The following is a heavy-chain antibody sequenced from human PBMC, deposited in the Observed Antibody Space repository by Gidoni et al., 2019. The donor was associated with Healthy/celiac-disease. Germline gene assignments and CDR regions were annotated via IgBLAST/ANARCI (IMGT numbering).Heavy chain of an antibody. J-gene: IGHJ6*02. V-gene: IGHV1-69*01. D-gene: IGHD6-13*01. CDR3: ATTAGTGNYYYYYGMDV. CDR1: GGTFSSYA. CDR2: IIPIFGTA. Sequence: QVQLVQSGAEVKKPGSSVKVSCKASGGTFSSYAISWVRQAPGQGLEWMGGIIPIFGTANYAQKFQGRVTITADESTSTAYMELSSLRSEDTAVYYCATTAGTGNYYYYYGMDVWGQGTTVTVSS.